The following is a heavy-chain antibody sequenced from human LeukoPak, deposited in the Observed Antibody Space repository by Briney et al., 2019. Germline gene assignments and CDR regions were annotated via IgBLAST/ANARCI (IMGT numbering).Heavy chain of an antibody. Sequence: SGGSLRLSCAASGFTFDDYAMHWVRQAPGKGLEWVSGISWNSGSIGYADSVKGRFTISRDNSKNTLYLQMNSLRTEDTAVYYCAKEDSSGYYYYPNFDYWGQGTLVTVSS. V-gene: IGHV3-9*01. CDR1: GFTFDDYA. D-gene: IGHD3-22*01. CDR3: AKEDSSGYYYYPNFDY. J-gene: IGHJ4*02. CDR2: ISWNSGSI.